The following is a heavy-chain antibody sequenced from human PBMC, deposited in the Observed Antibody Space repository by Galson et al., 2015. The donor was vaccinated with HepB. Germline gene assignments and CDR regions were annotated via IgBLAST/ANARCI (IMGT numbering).Heavy chain of an antibody. V-gene: IGHV3-7*03. Sequence: SLRLSCAASGFTFSSYWMSWVRQAPGKGLEWVANIKQDGSEKYYVDSVKGRFTISRDNAKNSLYLQMNSLRAEDTAVYYCARVAYEYQLLLKSYYYYGMDVWGQGTTVTVSS. CDR2: IKQDGSEK. J-gene: IGHJ6*02. CDR1: GFTFSSYW. D-gene: IGHD2-2*01. CDR3: ARVAYEYQLLLKSYYYYGMDV.